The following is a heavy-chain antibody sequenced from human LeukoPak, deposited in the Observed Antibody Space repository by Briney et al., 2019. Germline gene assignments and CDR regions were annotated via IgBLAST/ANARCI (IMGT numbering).Heavy chain of an antibody. D-gene: IGHD6-19*01. Sequence: PGGSLRLSCAASGFTFDDYAMHWVRQAPGKGLEWVSLISGDGGSTYYADSVKGRFTISRDNSKNSLYLQMNSLRTEDTALYYCAKDIARVEWLAFPAEFDYWGQGTLVTVSS. CDR3: AKDIARVEWLAFPAEFDY. CDR2: ISGDGGST. CDR1: GFTFDDYA. J-gene: IGHJ4*02. V-gene: IGHV3-43*02.